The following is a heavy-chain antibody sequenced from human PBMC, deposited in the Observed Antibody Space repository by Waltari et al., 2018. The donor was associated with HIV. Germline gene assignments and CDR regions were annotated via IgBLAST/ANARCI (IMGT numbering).Heavy chain of an antibody. CDR1: GYSFTSYW. J-gene: IGHJ4*02. CDR2: IYPGDSDT. CDR3: FDY. Sequence: EVQLVQSGAEVKKPGESLRISCKGYGYSFTSYWIGWVRQMPGKGLEWMGIIYPGDSDTRYSPSFQGKVTISADKSISTAMYYCARHVAAGVVVTYYFDYWGQGTLVTVSS. V-gene: IGHV5-51*01. D-gene: IGHD2-21*02.